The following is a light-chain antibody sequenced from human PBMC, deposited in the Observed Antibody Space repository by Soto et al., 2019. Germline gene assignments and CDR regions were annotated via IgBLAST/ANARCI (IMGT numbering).Light chain of an antibody. CDR2: AAS. J-gene: IGKJ3*01. V-gene: IGKV1-12*01. CDR3: QQDISFPFT. CDR1: QGISSW. Sequence: DLQMTQSPSSVSASVGDRVTITCRASQGISSWLAWYQQKPGKAPELLIYAASNLQSGVPSRFSGSGSGTDFTLTINSLQPEDIGTYYCQQDISFPFTFGPGTKVDV.